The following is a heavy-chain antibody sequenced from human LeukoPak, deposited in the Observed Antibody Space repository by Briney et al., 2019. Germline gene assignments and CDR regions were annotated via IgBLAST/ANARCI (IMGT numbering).Heavy chain of an antibody. CDR2: TKSDGSST. D-gene: IGHD5-12*01. Sequence: GGSLRLSCVASGFTFSRYWMHWVRQAPGKGLVWVSRTKSDGSSTSYADSVKGRFTISRDNAKNTLYVQMNSLRAEDTAVYYCARGGYGGYDSNFDSWGQGTLVAVSS. J-gene: IGHJ4*02. V-gene: IGHV3-74*01. CDR3: ARGGYGGYDSNFDS. CDR1: GFTFSRYW.